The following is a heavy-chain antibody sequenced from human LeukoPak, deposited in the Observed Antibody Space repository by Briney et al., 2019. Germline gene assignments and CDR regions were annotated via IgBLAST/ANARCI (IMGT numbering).Heavy chain of an antibody. Sequence: GALRLSCAASGFTFSSYAMSRVRQAPGKGLEWVSAISGSGGSTYYADSVKGRFTISRDNSKNTLYLQMNSLRAEDTAVYYCAKRGASYYYDSSGYSASDAFDIWGQGTMVTVSS. CDR2: ISGSGGST. CDR3: AKRGASYYYDSSGYSASDAFDI. V-gene: IGHV3-23*01. J-gene: IGHJ3*02. CDR1: GFTFSSYA. D-gene: IGHD3-22*01.